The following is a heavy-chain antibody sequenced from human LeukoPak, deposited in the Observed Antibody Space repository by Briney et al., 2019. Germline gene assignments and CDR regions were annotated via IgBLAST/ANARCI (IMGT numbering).Heavy chain of an antibody. CDR1: GFTFSSYW. J-gene: IGHJ6*03. CDR2: IKQDGSEK. Sequence: GSLRLSCAASGFTFSSYWMSWVRQAPGKGLEWVANIKQDGSEKYYVDSVKGRFTISRDNAKNTLYLQMNSLRAEDTAVYYCASQLPPWYYMDVWGKGTTVTVSS. V-gene: IGHV3-7*01. CDR3: ASQLPPWYYMDV.